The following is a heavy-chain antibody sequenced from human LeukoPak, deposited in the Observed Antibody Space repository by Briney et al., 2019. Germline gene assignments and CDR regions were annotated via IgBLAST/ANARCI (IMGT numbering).Heavy chain of an antibody. CDR3: AKRDGYNSNYFDY. V-gene: IGHV3-23*01. Sequence: GGSLRLSCAASGFTFSNYAMSWVRQAPGKGLEWVPAISGGGASTYYADSVKGRFTISRDNSKNTLYLQMNSLRAEDTAVYYCAKRDGYNSNYFDYWGQGTLVTVSS. CDR2: ISGGGAST. J-gene: IGHJ4*02. D-gene: IGHD5-24*01. CDR1: GFTFSNYA.